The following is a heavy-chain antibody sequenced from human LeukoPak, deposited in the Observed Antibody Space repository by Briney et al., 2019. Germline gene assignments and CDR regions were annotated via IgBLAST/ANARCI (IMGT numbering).Heavy chain of an antibody. CDR2: ISSSGGSK. J-gene: IGHJ6*02. CDR3: ARSWPGAYYYYGMDV. CDR1: GFTFISYA. D-gene: IGHD1-26*01. Sequence: GGSLRLSCAASGFTFISYAMHWVRQAPGKGLEYVSAISSSGGSKYYANSVKGRFTISKDNSKNTVYLQMGSLRAEDMGVYYCARSWPGAYYYYGMDVWGQGTTVTVSS. V-gene: IGHV3-64*01.